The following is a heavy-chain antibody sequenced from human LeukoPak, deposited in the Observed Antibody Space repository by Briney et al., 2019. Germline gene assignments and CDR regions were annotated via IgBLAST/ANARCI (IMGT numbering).Heavy chain of an antibody. D-gene: IGHD6-19*01. CDR1: GFTVSFTY. J-gene: IGHJ6*03. Sequence: GGSLRLSCAASGFTVSFTYLSWVRQAPGKGLEWWSVIYSGGHTYYANSVKGRFTNSRDDSKNTLYLQMNSLRAEDTAIYYCARAQWRTYSYYYMDVWGKGTTVTVSS. V-gene: IGHV3-53*01. CDR2: IYSGGHT. CDR3: ARAQWRTYSYYYMDV.